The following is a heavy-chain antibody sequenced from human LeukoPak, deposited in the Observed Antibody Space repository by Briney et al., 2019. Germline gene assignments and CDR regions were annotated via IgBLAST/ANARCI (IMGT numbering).Heavy chain of an antibody. V-gene: IGHV3-30*02. J-gene: IGHJ4*02. CDR1: GFTFSSYG. CDR2: IRYDGSNK. Sequence: QGGGSLRLSCAASGFTFSSYGMHWVRQAPGKGLEWVAFIRYDGSNKYYADSVKGRFTISRDNSKNTLYLQMNSLRAEDTAVYYCAKEYYDFWSGYPHDYWGQGTLVTVSS. D-gene: IGHD3-3*01. CDR3: AKEYYDFWSGYPHDY.